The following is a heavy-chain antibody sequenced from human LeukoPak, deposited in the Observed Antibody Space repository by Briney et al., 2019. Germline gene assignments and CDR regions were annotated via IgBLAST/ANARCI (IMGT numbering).Heavy chain of an antibody. Sequence: GGSLRLSCAASGFTFSNAWMSWVRQAPGKGLEWVGRIKSKTDGGTTDYAAPVKGRFTISRDDSKNTLYLQMNSLKTEDTAVYYCTTGAGYYLYYYYGMDVWGKGTTATVSS. D-gene: IGHD3-3*01. V-gene: IGHV3-15*01. J-gene: IGHJ6*04. CDR1: GFTFSNAW. CDR2: IKSKTDGGTT. CDR3: TTGAGYYLYYYYGMDV.